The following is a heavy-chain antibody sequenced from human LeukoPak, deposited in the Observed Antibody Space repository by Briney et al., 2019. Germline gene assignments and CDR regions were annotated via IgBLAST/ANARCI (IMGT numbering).Heavy chain of an antibody. CDR1: GGSISSGGYS. Sequence: SQTLSLTCAVSGGSISSGGYSWSWIRQPPGKGLEWIGYIYHSGSTYYNPSLKSRVTISVDRSKNQFSLKLSSVTAADTAVYYCARGDGDYGWHWYFDLWGRGTLVTVSS. J-gene: IGHJ2*01. CDR2: IYHSGST. D-gene: IGHD4-17*01. V-gene: IGHV4-30-2*01. CDR3: ARGDGDYGWHWYFDL.